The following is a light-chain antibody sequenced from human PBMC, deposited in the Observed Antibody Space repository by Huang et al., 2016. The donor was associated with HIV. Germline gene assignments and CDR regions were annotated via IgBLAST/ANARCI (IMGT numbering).Light chain of an antibody. CDR2: SVS. CDR3: QQYYNWPWT. J-gene: IGKJ1*01. CDR1: QYVGTS. Sequence: ETVVTQSPATLSVSPGEGATLPCRASQYVGTSLAWYQQKPGQSPSLVIHSVSTSATCFPARFSGSGSRTEFTLTITSLQSEDCALYYCQQYYNWPWTFGRGTKVEI. V-gene: IGKV3-15*01.